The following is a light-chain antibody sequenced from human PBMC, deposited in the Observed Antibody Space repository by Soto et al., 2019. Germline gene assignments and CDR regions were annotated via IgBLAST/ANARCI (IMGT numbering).Light chain of an antibody. V-gene: IGKV3-15*01. CDR3: QQYNNWPPLT. Sequence: EIVMTQSPDTLSVSPGERATLSCRASQSVSSKLARYQQKPGQAPRLLIYAASTRATGIPARFSGSGSGTEFTLTISSLQSEDFAVYYCQQYNNWPPLTFGGGTKVEIK. CDR2: AAS. CDR1: QSVSSK. J-gene: IGKJ4*01.